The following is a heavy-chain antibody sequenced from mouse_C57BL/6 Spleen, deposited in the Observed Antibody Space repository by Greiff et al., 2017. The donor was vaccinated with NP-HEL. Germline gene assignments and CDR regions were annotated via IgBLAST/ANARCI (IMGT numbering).Heavy chain of an antibody. D-gene: IGHD2-9*01. J-gene: IGHJ1*03. Sequence: VQLQQSGAELVKPGASVKLSCTASGFNIKDYYMHWVKQRTEQGLEWIGRIDPEDGETKYAPKFPGKATITADTSSNTAYLQLSSLTSEDTAVYYCARAYYGYDEEYFDVWGTGTTVTVSS. CDR1: GFNIKDYY. V-gene: IGHV14-2*01. CDR3: ARAYYGYDEEYFDV. CDR2: IDPEDGET.